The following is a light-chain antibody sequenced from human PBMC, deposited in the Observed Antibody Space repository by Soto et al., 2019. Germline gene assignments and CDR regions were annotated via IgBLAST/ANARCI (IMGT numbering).Light chain of an antibody. J-gene: IGKJ4*01. CDR1: QSVGNN. V-gene: IGKV3D-15*01. Sequence: EIVMTQSPDTQSVSPGERATLSFRASQSVGNNLAWYQQKPGQAPRLLIYGASTRATGIPARFSGSGSGTDFTLTISSLQSEDFAVYYCQQYNNWVTFGGGTKVDI. CDR3: QQYNNWVT. CDR2: GAS.